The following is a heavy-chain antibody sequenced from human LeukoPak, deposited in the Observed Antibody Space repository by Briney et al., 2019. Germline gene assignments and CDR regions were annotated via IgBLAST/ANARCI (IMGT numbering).Heavy chain of an antibody. CDR2: INHSGST. D-gene: IGHD5-12*01. CDR1: GGSFSGYY. CDR3: ARSKVARYYFDY. Sequence: SETLSLTCAVYGGSFSGYYWSWIRQPPGKGLEWIGEINHSGSTNYNPSLKSRVTISVDTSKNQFSLKLSSVTAADTAVYYCARSKVARYYFDYWGQGTLVTVSS. V-gene: IGHV4-34*01. J-gene: IGHJ4*02.